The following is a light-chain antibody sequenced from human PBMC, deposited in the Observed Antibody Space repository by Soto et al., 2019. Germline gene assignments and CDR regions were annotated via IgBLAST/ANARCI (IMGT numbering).Light chain of an antibody. CDR3: QQYGSSPKT. V-gene: IGKV3-20*01. CDR2: GAS. CDR1: QSVSSTD. J-gene: IGKJ1*01. Sequence: EIVLTQSPGTLSLSPGERATLSCRASQSVSSTDLAWYQQKPGQAPRLLISGASSRATGIPHRFSGSGSGTDFTLTLTRLEPEDFAVYYSQQYGSSPKTFGQGTKVDIK.